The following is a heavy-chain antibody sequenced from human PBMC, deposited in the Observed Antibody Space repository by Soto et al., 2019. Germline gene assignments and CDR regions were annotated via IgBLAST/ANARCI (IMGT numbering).Heavy chain of an antibody. Sequence: EVQLLESGGGLVQPGGSLRLSCAASGFSFSSYAMTWVRQAPGKGLDWVSSISGSGDTTYYADPVKGRFTVSRDNSKNTVFLQMNSLRAEDTAVYYCAKGQTTVAGKNRFDACGQGTLVTVSS. J-gene: IGHJ5*02. CDR2: ISGSGDTT. V-gene: IGHV3-23*01. CDR1: GFSFSSYA. CDR3: AKGQTTVAGKNRFDA. D-gene: IGHD6-19*01.